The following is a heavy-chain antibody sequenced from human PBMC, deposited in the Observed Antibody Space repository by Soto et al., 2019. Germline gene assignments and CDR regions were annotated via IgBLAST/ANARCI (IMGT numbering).Heavy chain of an antibody. CDR3: ARELLGNYFPFDL. CDR1: GFTVSNNY. J-gene: IGHJ3*01. CDR2: IYSAGST. V-gene: IGHV3-53*01. D-gene: IGHD1-26*01. Sequence: PGGSLRLSCAASGFTVSNNYMSWVRQAPGKGLEWVSLIYSAGSTYYADSVKGRFTISRDNTKNSLYLQMNSLRGDDTAVYYCARELLGNYFPFDLWGQGTMVTLSS.